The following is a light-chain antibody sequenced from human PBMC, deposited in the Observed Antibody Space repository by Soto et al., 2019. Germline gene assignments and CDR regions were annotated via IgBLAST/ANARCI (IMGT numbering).Light chain of an antibody. CDR1: SSNIGANT. CDR2: SHS. CDR3: AAWDASLNGYV. J-gene: IGLJ1*01. V-gene: IGLV1-44*01. Sequence: QSVLTQPPSASGTPGQRVAFSCSGSSSNIGANTVNWYQQLPGAAPKLLIYSHSQRPSGVPDRFSGSKSGTSASLDISGLQSEDQPDSYCAAWDASLNGYVFGTGTKVTV.